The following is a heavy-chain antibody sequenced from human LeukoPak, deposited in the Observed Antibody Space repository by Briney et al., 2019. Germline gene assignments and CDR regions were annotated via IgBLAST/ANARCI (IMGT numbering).Heavy chain of an antibody. D-gene: IGHD3-22*01. Sequence: SGTLSLTCAVSGGSISSSNWWSWVRQPPGKGLEWIGEIYHSGSTNYNPSLESRVTISVDKSKNQFSLKPSSVTAADTAVYYCAREGSDSSGYYSFDYWGQGTLVTVSS. CDR2: IYHSGST. V-gene: IGHV4-4*02. CDR3: AREGSDSSGYYSFDY. CDR1: GGSISSSNW. J-gene: IGHJ4*02.